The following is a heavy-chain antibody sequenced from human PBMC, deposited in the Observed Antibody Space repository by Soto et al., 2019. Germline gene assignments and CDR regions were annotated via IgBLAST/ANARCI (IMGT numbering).Heavy chain of an antibody. V-gene: IGHV3-23*01. Sequence: PGWSLRLSCAASGITFRNYAMSWVCQAPGKGLEWVSSISGSGGSTYYADSVKGRFTISRDNSKNTLYLQMNSLRAEDTAVYYCAKDPEWELPKYYFDYWGQGTLVTVSS. J-gene: IGHJ4*02. CDR2: ISGSGGST. CDR1: GITFRNYA. D-gene: IGHD1-26*01. CDR3: AKDPEWELPKYYFDY.